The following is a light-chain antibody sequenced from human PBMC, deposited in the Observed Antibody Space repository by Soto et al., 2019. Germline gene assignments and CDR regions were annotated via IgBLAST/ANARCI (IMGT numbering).Light chain of an antibody. V-gene: IGLV1-51*01. Sequence: QSALTQPPSVSAAPGQKVTISCSGSSSNIGNNYVSWYQHLPGTAPKFLIDDNNQRPSGIPDRFSGSKSGTSATLGITGLQTGDEADYYCGTWDSSLSVYVFGTGTKLTVL. CDR3: GTWDSSLSVYV. CDR2: DNN. J-gene: IGLJ1*01. CDR1: SSNIGNNY.